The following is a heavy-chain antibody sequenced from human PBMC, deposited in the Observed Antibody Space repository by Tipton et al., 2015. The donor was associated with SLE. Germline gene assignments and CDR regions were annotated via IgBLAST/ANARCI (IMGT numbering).Heavy chain of an antibody. D-gene: IGHD3-16*01. CDR1: GGSFSGYF. V-gene: IGHV4-34*01. J-gene: IGHJ3*02. CDR2: INHSGST. CDR3: ATLDHYIWGAYRPYHDVFDI. Sequence: TLSLTCAVVGGSFSGYFWSLIRKPPGKGLEWVGEINHSGSTNYNPSLTSRVTISVDTSKNQFSLKLSSVTAADTAVYYCATLDHYIWGAYRPYHDVFDIWGQGPMVPVSS.